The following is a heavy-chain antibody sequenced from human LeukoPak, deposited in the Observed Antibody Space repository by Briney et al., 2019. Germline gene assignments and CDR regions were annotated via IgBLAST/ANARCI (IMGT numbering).Heavy chain of an antibody. CDR2: ISSSSSTI. V-gene: IGHV3-48*01. CDR1: GFTFSSYS. Sequence: GGSLRLSCAASGFTFSSYSMNWVRQAPGKGLEWVSYISSSSSTIYYADSVKGRFTISRDNAKNSLYLQMNSLRAEDTAVYYCARVKSNYPTAFGIWGQGTMVTVSS. CDR3: ARVKSNYPTAFGI. J-gene: IGHJ3*02. D-gene: IGHD5-24*01.